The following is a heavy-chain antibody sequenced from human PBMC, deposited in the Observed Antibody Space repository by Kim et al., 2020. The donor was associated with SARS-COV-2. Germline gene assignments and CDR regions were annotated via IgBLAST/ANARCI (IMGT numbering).Heavy chain of an antibody. Sequence: ASVKVSCKASGYTFTSYGISWVRQAPGQGLEWMGWISAYNGNTNYAQKLRGRVTMTTDTSTSTAYMELRSLRSDDTAVYYCARELGSSWDLTSFDYWGQGTLVTVSS. D-gene: IGHD6-13*01. V-gene: IGHV1-18*01. J-gene: IGHJ4*02. CDR1: GYTFTSYG. CDR2: ISAYNGNT. CDR3: ARELGSSWDLTSFDY.